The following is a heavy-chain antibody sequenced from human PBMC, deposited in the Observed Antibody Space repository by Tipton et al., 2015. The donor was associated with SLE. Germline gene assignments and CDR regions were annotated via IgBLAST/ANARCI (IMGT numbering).Heavy chain of an antibody. CDR2: ITYSGHT. D-gene: IGHD3-10*01. Sequence: TLSLTCTVSGGPLNHGGYYWNYIRQHPGEGLEWIGHITYSGHTLYNPSLQSRVTISVDTSKNQFSLKLTSVTAADTAVYFCATSRPWGVITQYFHHWGQGTVVTVSS. J-gene: IGHJ1*01. CDR3: ATSRPWGVITQYFHH. CDR1: GGPLNHGGYY. V-gene: IGHV4-31*03.